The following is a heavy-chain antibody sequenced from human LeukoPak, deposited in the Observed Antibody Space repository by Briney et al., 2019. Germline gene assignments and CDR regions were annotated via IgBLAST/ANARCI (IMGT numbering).Heavy chain of an antibody. CDR1: GFTFSSYA. CDR2: IRYDGSNK. CDR3: AKKYNTGLDP. Sequence: GGSLRLSCAASGFTFSSYAMHWVRQAPGKGLEWVAFIRYDGSNKYYADSVKDRFTISRDNSKNTLYLQMNSLRAEDTAVYYCAKKYNTGLDPWGQGTLVTVSS. D-gene: IGHD1-14*01. J-gene: IGHJ5*02. V-gene: IGHV3-30*02.